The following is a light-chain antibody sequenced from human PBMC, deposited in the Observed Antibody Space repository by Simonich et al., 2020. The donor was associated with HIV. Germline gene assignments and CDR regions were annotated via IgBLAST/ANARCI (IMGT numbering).Light chain of an antibody. CDR2: KAS. CDR1: QSISNW. CDR3: QQYNSYSPWT. Sequence: DIHMTQSPSTLSAFVGDRVTITCRASQSISNWLAWYKQKPGKAPKLLIYKASSLESGVPSRFSGSGSGTEFTLTISSLQPDDFATYYCQQYNSYSPWTFGQGTKVEIK. J-gene: IGKJ1*01. V-gene: IGKV1-5*03.